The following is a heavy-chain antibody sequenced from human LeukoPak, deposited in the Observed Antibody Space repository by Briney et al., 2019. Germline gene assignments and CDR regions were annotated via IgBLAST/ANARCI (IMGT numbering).Heavy chain of an antibody. Sequence: GGSLRLSCAASGFTFSSYEMNWVRQAPGKGLEWVSYISSSGSTIYYADSVKGRFTISRDNAKNSLYLQMNSLRAEDTAVYYCARDGVATIIVGYYYYGMDVWGQGTTVTVSS. D-gene: IGHD5-12*01. CDR2: ISSSGSTI. CDR1: GFTFSSYE. J-gene: IGHJ6*02. V-gene: IGHV3-48*03. CDR3: ARDGVATIIVGYYYYGMDV.